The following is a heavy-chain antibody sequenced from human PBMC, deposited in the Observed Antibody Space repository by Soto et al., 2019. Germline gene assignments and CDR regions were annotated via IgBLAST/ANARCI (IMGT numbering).Heavy chain of an antibody. J-gene: IGHJ5*02. V-gene: IGHV3-66*01. CDR1: GFTVSDSY. Sequence: GGSLRLSCPASGFTVSDSYMSWVRQAPGKGLEWISFIYSSGDTYYADSVKGRLTISRDNSRNTLYLQIHGLRVEATAIYYCAREPGYGMGVSFDHWGQG. CDR3: AREPGYGMGVSFDH. CDR2: IYSSGDT. D-gene: IGHD3-16*01.